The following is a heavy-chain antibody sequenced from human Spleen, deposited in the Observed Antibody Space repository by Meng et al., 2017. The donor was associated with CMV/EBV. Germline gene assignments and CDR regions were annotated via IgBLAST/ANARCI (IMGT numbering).Heavy chain of an antibody. J-gene: IGHJ3*02. CDR2: ISSSGSTI. D-gene: IGHD7-27*01. CDR1: GFTFSSYE. CDR3: ARDSRNWGAFDI. Sequence: GGSLSLCCAASGFTFSSYEMNWVRQAPGKGLEWVSYISSSGSTIYYAASVKGRFTSSRDNAKNSLYLRMNSLRAEDTAIYYCARDSRNWGAFDIWGQGAMVTVS. V-gene: IGHV3-48*03.